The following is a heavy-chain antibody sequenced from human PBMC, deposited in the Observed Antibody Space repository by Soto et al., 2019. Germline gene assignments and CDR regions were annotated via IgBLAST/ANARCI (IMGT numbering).Heavy chain of an antibody. V-gene: IGHV1-18*01. Sequence: ASVKVSCKASGYTFISYGITCVRQAPGQGLEWMGWISAHNGNTNYAQKLQGRVTMTTDTSTSTAYMELRSLRSDDTAVYYCARAYYYNSGTLAWFDPWGQGTLVTVSS. CDR3: ARAYYYNSGTLAWFDP. CDR1: GYTFISYG. CDR2: ISAHNGNT. J-gene: IGHJ5*02. D-gene: IGHD3-10*01.